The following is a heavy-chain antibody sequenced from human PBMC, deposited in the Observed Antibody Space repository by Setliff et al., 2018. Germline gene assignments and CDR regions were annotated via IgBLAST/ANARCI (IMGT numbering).Heavy chain of an antibody. V-gene: IGHV1-46*01. J-gene: IGHJ4*02. D-gene: IGHD3-9*01. CDR1: GYTFTSHY. CDR3: ARVPDFDWSQVDY. CDR2: INPSSGRT. Sequence: ASVKVSCKASGYTFTSHYMHWVRQAPGLGLEWMGTINPSSGRTSYAQKFQGRVTMTRDTSTSTVSMELSSLRSDDTAVYYCARVPDFDWSQVDYWGQGTLVTVSS.